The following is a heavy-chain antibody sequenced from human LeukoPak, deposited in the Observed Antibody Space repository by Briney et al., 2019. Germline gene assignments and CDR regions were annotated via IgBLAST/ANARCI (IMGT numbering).Heavy chain of an antibody. CDR2: ISSSSSTI. Sequence: PGGSLRLSCAASGFTFSSYSMNWVRQAPGKGLEWVSYISSSSSTIYYADSVKGRFTISRDNAKNSLYLQMNSLRAEDTAVYYCARASGYYGMDVWGQGTTVTVSS. J-gene: IGHJ6*02. CDR3: ARASGYYGMDV. V-gene: IGHV3-48*04. D-gene: IGHD6-25*01. CDR1: GFTFSSYS.